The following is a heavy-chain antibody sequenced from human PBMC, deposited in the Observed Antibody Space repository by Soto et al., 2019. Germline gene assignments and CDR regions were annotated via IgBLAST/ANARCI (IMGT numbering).Heavy chain of an antibody. Sequence: GGSLRLSCAASGFTFSSYAMSWVRQAPGKGLEWVSAISGSGGSTYYADSVKGRFTISRDNSKNTLYLQMNSLRAEDTAVYYCAKGDNWNYASWLDYWGQGTLVTVSS. J-gene: IGHJ4*02. V-gene: IGHV3-23*01. CDR3: AKGDNWNYASWLDY. CDR2: ISGSGGST. D-gene: IGHD1-7*01. CDR1: GFTFSSYA.